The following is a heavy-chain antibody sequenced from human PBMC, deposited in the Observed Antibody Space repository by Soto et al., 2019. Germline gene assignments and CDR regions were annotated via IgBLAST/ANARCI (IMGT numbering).Heavy chain of an antibody. CDR1: GVIFSNNG. CDR2: MSYDGSDT. D-gene: IGHD6-6*01. CDR3: TIVRVADSALDH. Sequence: QVQLGESGGGVVQPGRSLRLSCVGPGVIFSNNGMNWVRQTPGKGLAWVAFMSYDGSDTFYADSVKGRFTISRDNSKNSLFRHMSNLRAEDTAMYYCTIVRVADSALDHWGQGTLVTVSS. V-gene: IGHV3-30*03. J-gene: IGHJ4*02.